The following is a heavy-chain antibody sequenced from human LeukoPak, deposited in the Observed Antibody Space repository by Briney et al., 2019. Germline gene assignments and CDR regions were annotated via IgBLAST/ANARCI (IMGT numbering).Heavy chain of an antibody. CDR3: ARVDDILTGYPR. D-gene: IGHD3-9*01. V-gene: IGHV1-69*01. J-gene: IGHJ4*02. CDR1: GGTFSSYA. CDR2: IIPIFGTA. Sequence: GASVKVSCKASGGTFSSYAISWVRQAPGQGLEWMGGIIPIFGTANYAQKFQGRVTITADESTSTAYMELGSLRSEDTAVYYCARVDDILTGYPRWGQGTLVTVSS.